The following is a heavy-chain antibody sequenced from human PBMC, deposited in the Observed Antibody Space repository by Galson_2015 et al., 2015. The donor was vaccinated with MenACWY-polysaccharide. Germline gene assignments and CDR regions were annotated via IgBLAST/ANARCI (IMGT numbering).Heavy chain of an antibody. D-gene: IGHD5-12*01. CDR3: ARNNYAGLRGYYYGMDV. CDR2: IYPGDSDT. V-gene: IGHV5-51*01. CDR1: GYSFTSYW. Sequence: QSGAEVKKPGESLKISCEGSGYSFTSYWIAWVRQMPEKGLEWMGIIYPGDSDTRYSPSFQGQVTISADKSISTAYLQWSSLKASDTAMYYCARNNYAGLRGYYYGMDVWGQGTTVTVSS. J-gene: IGHJ6*02.